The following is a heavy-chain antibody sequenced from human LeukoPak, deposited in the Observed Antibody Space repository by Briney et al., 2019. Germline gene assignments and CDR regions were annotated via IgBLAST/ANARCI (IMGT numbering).Heavy chain of an antibody. D-gene: IGHD3-22*01. CDR2: FHHTAGT. V-gene: IGHV4-59*08. CDR1: GDSISGDY. J-gene: IGHJ3*02. Sequence: SETLSLTCTVSGDSISGDYWSWIRQSPGKGLEWIGYFHHTAGTRYNPSLQSRVTISIGTSRNHFSLKLNSLSAADTAVYFCARLLDYDSSGDPDTFDIWGQGTMVTVSS. CDR3: ARLLDYDSSGDPDTFDI.